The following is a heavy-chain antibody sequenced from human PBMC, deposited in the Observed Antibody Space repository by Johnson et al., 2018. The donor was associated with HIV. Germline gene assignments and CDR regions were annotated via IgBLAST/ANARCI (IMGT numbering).Heavy chain of an antibody. CDR1: GFTFSSYA. CDR2: ISYDGRNK. J-gene: IGHJ3*02. D-gene: IGHD6-13*01. Sequence: QVQLVESGGGVVQPGRSLSLSCAASGFTFSSYAMNWVRQAPGKGLEWVAVISYDGRNKDYADSVKGRCTISRDNSKNTLYLQMNSLRAEDTAVYYCARDIIAAADDIWGQGTMVTVSS. CDR3: ARDIIAAADDI. V-gene: IGHV3-30*04.